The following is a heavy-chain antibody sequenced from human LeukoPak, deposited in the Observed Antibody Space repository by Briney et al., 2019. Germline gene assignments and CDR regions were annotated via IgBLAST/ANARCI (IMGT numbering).Heavy chain of an antibody. D-gene: IGHD2/OR15-2a*01. V-gene: IGHV3-23*01. CDR2: ISGSGGTA. J-gene: IGHJ4*02. CDR3: ANLLNDY. Sequence: ISGSGGTAYYADSVKGRFTISRDNSKNTLYLQMNSLRAEDTAVYYCANLLNDYWGQGTLVTVSS.